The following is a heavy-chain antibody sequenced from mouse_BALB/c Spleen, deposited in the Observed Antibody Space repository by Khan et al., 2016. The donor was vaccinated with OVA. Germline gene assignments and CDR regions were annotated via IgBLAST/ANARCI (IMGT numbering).Heavy chain of an antibody. CDR3: GPVGFDYVSFAY. D-gene: IGHD2-13*01. V-gene: IGHV1S136*01. CDR2: IYPFNDDT. CDR1: GYTFTSYV. J-gene: IGHJ3*01. Sequence: VQLKQSGPELVKPGASVKMSCKASGYTFTSYVMHWVKQKPGLGLEWIGNIYPFNDDTKYNEKFKGKATLTSDKSSSTPYMELSSLTSADSAVYYGGPVGFDYVSFAYWGQGTLVTVSA.